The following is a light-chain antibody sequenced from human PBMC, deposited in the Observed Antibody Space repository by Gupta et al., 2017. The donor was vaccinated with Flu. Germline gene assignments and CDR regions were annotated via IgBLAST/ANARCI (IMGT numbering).Light chain of an antibody. CDR3: QQSYSTPET. V-gene: IGKV1-39*01. CDR1: QSISSY. J-gene: IGKJ4*01. CDR2: SAS. Sequence: DIQMTQSPSSLSASVGDRVTSTCRASQSISSYLNWYQQKPGKAPKLLIYSASSWQSGVPSRFSGSGSGTDFTLTISSLQPEDFATYYCQQSYSTPETFGRGTKVEIK.